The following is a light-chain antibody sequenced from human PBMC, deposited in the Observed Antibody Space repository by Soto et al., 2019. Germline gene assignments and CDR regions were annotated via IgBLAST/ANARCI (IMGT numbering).Light chain of an antibody. Sequence: QSVLTQPPSVSGAPGQRVTIPCTGSSSNIGSYYDVHWYQQLPGTVPKLLIYGDNNRPSGVPDRFSGAKSGTSSSLAITGVQAEDEADYYCQSYDSSLSHVVFGGGTKLTVL. V-gene: IGLV1-40*01. CDR2: GDN. CDR1: SSNIGSYYD. J-gene: IGLJ2*01. CDR3: QSYDSSLSHVV.